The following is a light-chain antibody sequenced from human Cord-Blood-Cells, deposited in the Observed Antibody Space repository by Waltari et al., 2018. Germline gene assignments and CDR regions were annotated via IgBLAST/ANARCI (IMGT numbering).Light chain of an antibody. CDR3: CSYAGSSTWV. CDR1: SRYVGRLNL. Sequence: QSALTQPAAVSGSPGLSITISCTGTSRYVGRLNLFRWYQQHPSKAPKLMIYEVSKRPSGVSNRFSGSKSGNTASLTISGLQAEDEADYYCCSYAGSSTWVFGGGTKLTVL. CDR2: EVS. V-gene: IGLV2-23*02. J-gene: IGLJ3*02.